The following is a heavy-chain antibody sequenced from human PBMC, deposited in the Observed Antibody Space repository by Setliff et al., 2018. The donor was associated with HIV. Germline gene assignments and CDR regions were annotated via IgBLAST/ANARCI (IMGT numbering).Heavy chain of an antibody. J-gene: IGHJ3*02. D-gene: IGHD3-10*01. CDR2: IYSGGST. CDR1: GFTVSSNY. V-gene: IGHV3-53*01. CDR3: ARVRLDGSARNDAFDS. Sequence: SCAASGFTVSSNYMSWVRQAPGKGLEWVSFIYSGGSTSYADSVKGRFTISRDNSKNTLCLQMNSLRAEDTAVYYCARVRLDGSARNDAFDSWGQGTMVTVSS.